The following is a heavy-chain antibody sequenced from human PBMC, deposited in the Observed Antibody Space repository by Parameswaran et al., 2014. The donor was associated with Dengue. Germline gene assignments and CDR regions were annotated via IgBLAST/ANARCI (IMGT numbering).Heavy chain of an antibody. V-gene: IGHV4-59*01. D-gene: IGHD3-22*01. CDR3: ARGNDYYDSSGYYYVDY. Sequence: RWIRQPPGRGLEWIGYIYYSGSTNYNPSLKSRVTISVDTSKNQFSLKLSSVTAADTAVYYCARGNDYYDSSGYYYVDYWGQGTLVTVSS. J-gene: IGHJ4*02. CDR2: IYYSGST.